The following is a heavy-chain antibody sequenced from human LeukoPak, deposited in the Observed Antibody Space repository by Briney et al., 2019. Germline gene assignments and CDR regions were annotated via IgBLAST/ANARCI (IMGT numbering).Heavy chain of an antibody. Sequence: ASETLSLTCAVSGDSIRSNNYYWGWIRQPPGKGLEWIGSIHYSGTTYYNASLKSRVTISVDTSKNQFSLKLTSVTAADTAVYYCARLFGLDTAYSGYFQHWGQGTLVTVSS. CDR3: ARLFGLDTAYSGYFQH. D-gene: IGHD3/OR15-3a*01. J-gene: IGHJ1*01. CDR1: GDSIRSNNYY. CDR2: IHYSGTT. V-gene: IGHV4-39*01.